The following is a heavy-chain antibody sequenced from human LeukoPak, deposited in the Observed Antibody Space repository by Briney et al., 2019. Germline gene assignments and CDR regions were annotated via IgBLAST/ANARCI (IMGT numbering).Heavy chain of an antibody. CDR2: ISYDGGNR. J-gene: IGHJ4*02. V-gene: IGHV3-30*04. Sequence: QTGGSLRLSCAASGFTFSSFAMHWVRQAPGKGLEWVSVISYDGGNRYYSDSVKGRFTISRDNSKHTLSLQLSSLRVEDSAVYYCANMPQDGIVDTAMVSEHDYWGQGTLVTVSS. CDR1: GFTFSSFA. CDR3: ANMPQDGIVDTAMVSEHDY. D-gene: IGHD5-18*01.